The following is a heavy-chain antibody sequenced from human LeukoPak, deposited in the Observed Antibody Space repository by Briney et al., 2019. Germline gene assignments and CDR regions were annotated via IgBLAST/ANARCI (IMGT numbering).Heavy chain of an antibody. Sequence: ASVKVSCKASGYTFTSYGISWVRQAPGQGLEWMGWISAYNGNTNYAQKLQGRVTMTTDTSTFTTYLELRSLRSDDTAVYYCARVDGYNYGRPFDYWGQGTLVTVSS. CDR3: ARVDGYNYGRPFDY. D-gene: IGHD5-18*01. CDR2: ISAYNGNT. V-gene: IGHV1-18*01. J-gene: IGHJ4*02. CDR1: GYTFTSYG.